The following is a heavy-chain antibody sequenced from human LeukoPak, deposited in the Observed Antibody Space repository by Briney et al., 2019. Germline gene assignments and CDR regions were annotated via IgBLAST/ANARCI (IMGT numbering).Heavy chain of an antibody. CDR3: PRGDIVLVPAVPFDY. Sequence: GGSLRLSCAASGFTFSSYSMNWVRQAPGKGLEWVSSISSSSSYIYYADSVKGRFTISRDNAKNSLYLQMNSLRAEDTAVYYCPRGDIVLVPAVPFDYWGQGTLVTVSS. V-gene: IGHV3-21*01. D-gene: IGHD2-2*01. J-gene: IGHJ4*02. CDR1: GFTFSSYS. CDR2: ISSSSSYI.